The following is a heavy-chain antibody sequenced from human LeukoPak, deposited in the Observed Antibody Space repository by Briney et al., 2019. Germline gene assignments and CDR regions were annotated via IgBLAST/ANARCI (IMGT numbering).Heavy chain of an antibody. CDR2: IKVDGSEK. D-gene: IGHD3/OR15-3a*01. Sequence: GGSLRLSCAVSGFTFSRYWMTWVRQAPGKGLAWVANIKVDGSEKYYVDAVKGRFTISRDNAKDSLYLQMNGLRAEDTAIYYCARAQWTAFDYYYYMDVWGKGTTVTVSS. J-gene: IGHJ6*03. CDR1: GFTFSRYW. CDR3: ARAQWTAFDYYYYMDV. V-gene: IGHV3-7*01.